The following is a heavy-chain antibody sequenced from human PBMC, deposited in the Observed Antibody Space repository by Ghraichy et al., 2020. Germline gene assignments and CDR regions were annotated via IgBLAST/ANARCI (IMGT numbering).Heavy chain of an antibody. CDR2: INPSGGGT. CDR3: ARGGPYNFDF. CDR1: GYTFSSNY. D-gene: IGHD3/OR15-3a*01. V-gene: IGHV1-46*01. Sequence: ASVKVSCKASGYTFSSNYMHWMRQAPGQGLEWMGVINPSGGGTSYAQKFQGRVTMTGDTSASTVYMELSSLRSEDTAVYYCARGGPYNFDFWGQGTLVTVSS. J-gene: IGHJ4*02.